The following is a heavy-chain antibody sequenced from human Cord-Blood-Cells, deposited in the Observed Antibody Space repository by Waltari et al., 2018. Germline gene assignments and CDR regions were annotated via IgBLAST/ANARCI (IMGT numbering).Heavy chain of an antibody. D-gene: IGHD1-1*01. V-gene: IGHV4-59*08. CDR2: IYYSGST. CDR3: ARRGTTGTTGWFDP. Sequence: QVQLQESGPGLVKPSETLSLTCTVSGGSISSYYWSWIRQPPGKGLEWIGYIYYSGSTNYNPSLKSRVTISGETSKNQFSRKRSSVTAADTAVYYCARRGTTGTTGWFDPWGQGTLVTVSS. CDR1: GGSISSYY. J-gene: IGHJ5*02.